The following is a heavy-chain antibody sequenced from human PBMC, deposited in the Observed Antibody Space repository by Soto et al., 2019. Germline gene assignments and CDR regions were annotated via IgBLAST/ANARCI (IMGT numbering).Heavy chain of an antibody. CDR2: ISLSSSYI. CDR1: GFTFSSYT. D-gene: IGHD2-15*01. J-gene: IGHJ4*02. V-gene: IGHV3-21*01. Sequence: GGSLRLSCVASGFTFSSYTMNWVRQAPGKGLEWVSSISLSSSYIYYADSVRGRFTISRDNAKNSLYLQMSSLRAEDTAVYFWAIEAYDPNGSYSDWGQGILVTGSS. CDR3: AIEAYDPNGSYSD.